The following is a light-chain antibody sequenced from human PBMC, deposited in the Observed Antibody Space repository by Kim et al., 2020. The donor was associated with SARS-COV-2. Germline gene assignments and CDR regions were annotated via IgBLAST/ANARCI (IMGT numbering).Light chain of an antibody. CDR2: YAS. CDR3: QQRWNWPLT. CDR1: QSVSTY. V-gene: IGKV3-11*01. Sequence: EIVLTQSPATLSLSPGERATLSCRASQSVSTYLAWYQQKPGQAPRLLIYYASNRATGIPARFSGSGSGTDFTLTISSLEPEDFAVYYCQQRWNWPLTFGAGTKVDIK. J-gene: IGKJ4*01.